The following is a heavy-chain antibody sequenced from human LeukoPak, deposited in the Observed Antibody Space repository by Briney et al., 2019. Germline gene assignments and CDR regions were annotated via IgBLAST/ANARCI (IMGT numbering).Heavy chain of an antibody. J-gene: IGHJ4*02. CDR2: ISAYNGNT. CDR1: GYTFTSYG. Sequence: ASVKVSCKASGYTFTSYGISWVRQAPGQGLEWMGWISAYNGNTNYAQKLQGRVTMTRDTSTSTVYMELSSLRSEDTAVYYCARTSDYVNSFDYWGQGTLVTVSS. D-gene: IGHD3-16*01. V-gene: IGHV1-18*01. CDR3: ARTSDYVNSFDY.